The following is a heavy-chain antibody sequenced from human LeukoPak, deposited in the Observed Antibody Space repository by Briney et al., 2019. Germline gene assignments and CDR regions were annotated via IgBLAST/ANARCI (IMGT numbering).Heavy chain of an antibody. CDR3: SRGIGGSYYVGYYFHH. J-gene: IGHJ4*02. D-gene: IGHD1-26*01. Sequence: ASVKVSCKASGYTFTSYYMHWVRQAPGQGLEWMGIINPSGGSTSYAQKFQGRVTMTRDTSTSTVYMELSSLKSEDTAVYYCSRGIGGSYYVGYYFHHWGQETLVTVSS. CDR1: GYTFTSYY. CDR2: INPSGGST. V-gene: IGHV1-46*01.